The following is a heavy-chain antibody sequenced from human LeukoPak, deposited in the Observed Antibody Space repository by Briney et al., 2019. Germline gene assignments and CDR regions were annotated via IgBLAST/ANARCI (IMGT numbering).Heavy chain of an antibody. CDR2: ICTTGST. CDR1: GGSISNYY. CDR3: AKEGEKLIDY. J-gene: IGHJ4*02. D-gene: IGHD3-16*01. Sequence: SETLSLTCAVSGGSISNYYWSWIRQPAGKGLEWIGRICTTGSTNYNPSLKSRVTMSIDTSKNQFSLKLSSVTAADTAVYYCAKEGEKLIDYWGQGTLVTVSS. V-gene: IGHV4-4*07.